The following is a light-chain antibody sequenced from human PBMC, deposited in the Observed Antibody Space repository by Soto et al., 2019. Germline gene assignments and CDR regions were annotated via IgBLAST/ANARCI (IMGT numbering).Light chain of an antibody. CDR3: QQYESTPPT. J-gene: IGKJ2*01. CDR1: PSVLYSSNNKNY. V-gene: IGKV4-1*01. CDR2: WAS. Sequence: DIVMTQSPDSLAVSLGERATINCKSSPSVLYSSNNKNYLAWYQQRPGQSPKLLIYWASTRESGVPDRFSGSGSGTYFTLTITSLQAEDVSVYYCQQYESTPPTFGQGTKLEIK.